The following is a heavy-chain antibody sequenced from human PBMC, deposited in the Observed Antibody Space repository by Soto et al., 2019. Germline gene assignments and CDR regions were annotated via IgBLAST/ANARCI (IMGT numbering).Heavy chain of an antibody. CDR2: ISYDGSNK. Sequence: GGSLRLSCAASGFTFSSYAMHWVRQAPGKGLEWVAVISYDGSNKYYADSVKGRFTISRDNSKNTLYLQINSLRAEDTAVYYCAKGIGLLGPAAAWYYFYGMDGWGQGTTVTFSS. D-gene: IGHD2-2*01. V-gene: IGHV3-30-3*01. J-gene: IGHJ6*02. CDR1: GFTFSSYA. CDR3: AKGIGLLGPAAAWYYFYGMDG.